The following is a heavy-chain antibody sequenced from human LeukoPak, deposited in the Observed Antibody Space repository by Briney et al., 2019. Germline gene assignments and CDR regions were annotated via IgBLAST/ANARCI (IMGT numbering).Heavy chain of an antibody. Sequence: PGGSLRLSCAASGFTFSSYEMNWVRQAPGKGLEWVSYLSRSGINIYYADSVKGRFTISRDNAKNSLYLQMNSLRAEDTAVYYCARRVIVVGLDYRGQGTLVTVSS. CDR3: ARRVIVVGLDY. CDR2: LSRSGINI. D-gene: IGHD3-22*01. CDR1: GFTFSSYE. V-gene: IGHV3-48*03. J-gene: IGHJ4*02.